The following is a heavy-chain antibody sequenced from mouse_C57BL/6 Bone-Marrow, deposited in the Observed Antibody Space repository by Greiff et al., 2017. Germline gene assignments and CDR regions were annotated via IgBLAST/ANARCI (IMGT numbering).Heavy chain of an antibody. Sequence: VQLQQSGAELVKPGASVKLSCTASGFNIKDYYMHWVKQRTEQGLEWIGRIDPEDGETKDAPKFQGKATITADKSSNTAYLQLSSLTSEDTAVYYCARESTMITTEAMDYWGQGTSVTVSS. V-gene: IGHV14-2*01. D-gene: IGHD2-4*01. CDR1: GFNIKDYY. J-gene: IGHJ4*01. CDR3: ARESTMITTEAMDY. CDR2: IDPEDGET.